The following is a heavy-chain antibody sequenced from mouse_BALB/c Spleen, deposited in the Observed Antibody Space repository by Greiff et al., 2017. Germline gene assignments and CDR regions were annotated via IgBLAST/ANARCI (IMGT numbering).Heavy chain of an antibody. CDR3: ARSYYRYDGDY. J-gene: IGHJ2*01. D-gene: IGHD2-14*01. CDR1: GYSFTGYF. V-gene: IGHV1-20*02. CDR2: INPYNGDT. Sequence: EVQLVESGPELVKPGASVKISCKASGYSFTGYFMNWVMQSHGKSLEWIGRINPYNGDTFYNQKFKGKATLTVDKSSSTAHMELRSLASEDSAVYYCARSYYRYDGDYWGQGTTLTVSS.